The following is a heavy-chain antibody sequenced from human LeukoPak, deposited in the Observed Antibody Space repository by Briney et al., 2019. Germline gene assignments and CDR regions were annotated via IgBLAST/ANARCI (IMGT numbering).Heavy chain of an antibody. CDR1: GFTFSSYG. CDR3: AREWNSGYDDAFDI. D-gene: IGHD5-12*01. J-gene: IGHJ3*02. V-gene: IGHV3-30*03. CDR2: ISYDGSNK. Sequence: GGSLRLSYAASGFTFSSYGMHWVRQAPGKGLEWVAVISYDGSNKYYADSVKGRFTISRDESKSTLFLQMNSLRPEDTAVYYCAREWNSGYDDAFDIWGQGTMVTVSS.